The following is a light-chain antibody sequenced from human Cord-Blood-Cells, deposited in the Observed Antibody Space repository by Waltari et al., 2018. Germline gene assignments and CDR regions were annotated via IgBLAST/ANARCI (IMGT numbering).Light chain of an antibody. V-gene: IGLV2-8*01. CDR2: EVS. Sequence: QSALTQPPSASGSPGQSVTISCTGTSSDVGGYKYVSWYQQHPGKAPKLMIYEVSKRPSGVPDRFSGSTAGNTASLSVSGLQAEDEADYYCSTYAGSNNYVVGTGTKVTVL. CDR1: SSDVGGYKY. J-gene: IGLJ1*01. CDR3: STYAGSNNYV.